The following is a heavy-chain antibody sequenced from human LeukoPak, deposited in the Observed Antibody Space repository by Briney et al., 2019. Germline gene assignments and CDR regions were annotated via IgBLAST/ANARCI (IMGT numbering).Heavy chain of an antibody. D-gene: IGHD4-17*01. CDR2: ISSSSSNM. V-gene: IGHV3-48*02. CDR1: GFTQSSQA. Sequence: GGSLRHSYATSGFTQSSQAMLWVRQAPGKGLEWVSFISSSSSNMYYADSVKGRFTISRDNAKNSLFLQMNSLRDEDTAVYYCTRDFKTVAPTDPDFWGPGTLVTVSS. J-gene: IGHJ4*02. CDR3: TRDFKTVAPTDPDF.